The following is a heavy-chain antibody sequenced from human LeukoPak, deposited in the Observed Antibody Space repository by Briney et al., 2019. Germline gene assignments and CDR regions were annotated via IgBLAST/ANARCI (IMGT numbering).Heavy chain of an antibody. V-gene: IGHV3-53*01. CDR2: IYSGGGT. Sequence: GGSLRLSCAASGFXVSNNYMNWVRQAPGKGLEWVSVIYSGGGTYYADSVKGRFTISRDNSKNTLYLQMNSLRAEDTAVYYCARKRCGGDCPFDYWGQGTLVTVSS. CDR1: GFXVSNNY. CDR3: ARKRCGGDCPFDY. D-gene: IGHD2-21*02. J-gene: IGHJ4*02.